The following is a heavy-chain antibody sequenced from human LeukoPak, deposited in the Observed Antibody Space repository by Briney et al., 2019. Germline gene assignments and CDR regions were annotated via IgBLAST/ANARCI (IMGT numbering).Heavy chain of an antibody. D-gene: IGHD5-24*01. J-gene: IGHJ4*02. V-gene: IGHV4-39*01. CDR1: GGSISSSSYY. Sequence: SETLSLTCTVSGGSISSSSYYWGWIRQPPGKGLEWIGSIYYSGSTYYNPSLKSRVTISVDTSKNQFSLKLSSVTAADTAIYYCARRDGDYWGQGTQVTVSS. CDR3: ARRDGDY. CDR2: IYYSGST.